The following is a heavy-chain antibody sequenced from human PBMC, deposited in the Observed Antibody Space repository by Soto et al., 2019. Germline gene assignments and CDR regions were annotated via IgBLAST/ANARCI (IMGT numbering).Heavy chain of an antibody. J-gene: IGHJ6*02. Sequence: GGSLRLSCAASGFTFSSYGMHWVRQAPGKGLEWVAVISYDGSNKYYADSVKGRFTISRDNSKNTLYLQMNSLRAEDTAVYYCAKDSYSSGWLGWGENYYYYGMDVWGQGTTVTVSS. CDR1: GFTFSSYG. CDR2: ISYDGSNK. D-gene: IGHD6-19*01. CDR3: AKDSYSSGWLGWGENYYYYGMDV. V-gene: IGHV3-30*18.